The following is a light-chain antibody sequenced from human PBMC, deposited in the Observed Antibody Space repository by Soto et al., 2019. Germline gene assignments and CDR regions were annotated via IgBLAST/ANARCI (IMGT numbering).Light chain of an antibody. V-gene: IGKV3-20*01. CDR2: GAS. Sequence: EIVMTQSPATLSVSPGERATLSCRVSQSVSSSYLAWYQQKPGQARSLLIYGASSTATGIPDRFSGSGSGTDFTLTISRLEPEDFAAYYCQQYGSSPRTFGQGTKVDIK. CDR3: QQYGSSPRT. J-gene: IGKJ1*01. CDR1: QSVSSSY.